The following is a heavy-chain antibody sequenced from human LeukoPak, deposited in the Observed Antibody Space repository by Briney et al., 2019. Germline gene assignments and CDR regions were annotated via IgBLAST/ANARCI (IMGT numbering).Heavy chain of an antibody. D-gene: IGHD3-10*01. V-gene: IGHV3-11*01. CDR3: ARAGSDAAFGEYYFDY. Sequence: GGSLRLSCAASGFIFSDYYMSWIRQAPGKGLEWVSYISSSGSTIYYADSVKGRFTISRDNAKKSLYLQMNSLRAEDAAVYYCARAGSDAAFGEYYFDYWGQGTLVTVSS. J-gene: IGHJ4*02. CDR2: ISSSGSTI. CDR1: GFIFSDYY.